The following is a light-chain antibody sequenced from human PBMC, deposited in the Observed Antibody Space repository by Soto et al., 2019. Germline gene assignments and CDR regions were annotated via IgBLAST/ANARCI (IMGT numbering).Light chain of an antibody. Sequence: QSVLTQPPSASGAPGQRVTFSCSGSGSNIGSNTVNWYQQVPGAAPKLLIYGNSNRPSGVPDRFSGSKSGTSASLAITGLQAEDEADYYCQSYDSSLSGVVFGGGTQLTVL. V-gene: IGLV1-40*01. CDR1: GSNIGSNT. J-gene: IGLJ2*01. CDR3: QSYDSSLSGVV. CDR2: GNS.